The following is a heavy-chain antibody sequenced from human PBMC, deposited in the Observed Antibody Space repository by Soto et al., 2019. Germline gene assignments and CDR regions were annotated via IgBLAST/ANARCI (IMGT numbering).Heavy chain of an antibody. V-gene: IGHV4-4*02. J-gene: IGHJ4*02. Sequence: PSETLSLTCAVSGGSITSTNWWSWVRQSPGKGLEWIGEIHHGGSTNYNPSLQTRVTISVDNSKNQFSLKLSSVTAADTAVYFCARYDYGSGNDSNIDSWGQGTLVTVSS. D-gene: IGHD3-10*01. CDR3: ARYDYGSGNDSNIDS. CDR1: GGSITSTNW. CDR2: IHHGGST.